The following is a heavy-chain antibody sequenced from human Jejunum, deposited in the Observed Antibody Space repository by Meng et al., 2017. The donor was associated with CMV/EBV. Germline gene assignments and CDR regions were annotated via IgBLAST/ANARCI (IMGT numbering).Heavy chain of an antibody. CDR3: ARDGRHSSSFYYWFDP. D-gene: IGHD6-13*01. CDR1: FTVSNYY. J-gene: IGHJ5*02. V-gene: IGHV3-7*01. Sequence: FTVSNYYMTWARQVPGKGLEWVANIKEDGSEMHYVDSVKGRFTISRDNAQNSLYLHMNSLRVEDTAVYYCARDGRHSSSFYYWFDPWGQGTLVTVSS. CDR2: IKEDGSEM.